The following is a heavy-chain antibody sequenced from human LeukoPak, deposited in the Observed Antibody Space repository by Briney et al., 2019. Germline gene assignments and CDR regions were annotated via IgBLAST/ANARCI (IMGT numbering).Heavy chain of an antibody. CDR1: GFTFSSYA. D-gene: IGHD6-13*01. CDR2: ISYDGSNK. Sequence: GGSLRLSCAASGFTFSSYAMHWVRQAPGKGLEWVAVISYDGSNKYYADSVKGRFTISRDNSKNTLYLQMNSLRAEDTAVYYCARDFLGIAAAGTCSYWGQGTLVTVSS. J-gene: IGHJ4*02. CDR3: ARDFLGIAAAGTCSY. V-gene: IGHV3-30*04.